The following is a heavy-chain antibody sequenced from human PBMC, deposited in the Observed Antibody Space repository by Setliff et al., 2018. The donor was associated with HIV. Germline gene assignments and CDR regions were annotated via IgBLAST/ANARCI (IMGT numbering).Heavy chain of an antibody. Sequence: SETLSLTCSVSGVSISNYYWSWIRQPPGKGLEWIGFIYSSGSTNYNPSLKSRVTISLDTSKNQFSLKLTSVTAADTAVYYCARDTSGGYWGQGTLVTVSS. CDR2: IYSSGST. V-gene: IGHV4-59*01. CDR3: ARDTSGGY. J-gene: IGHJ4*02. CDR1: GVSISNYY. D-gene: IGHD3-10*01.